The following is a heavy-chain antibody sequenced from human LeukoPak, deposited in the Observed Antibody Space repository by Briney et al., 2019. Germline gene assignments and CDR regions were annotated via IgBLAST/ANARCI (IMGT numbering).Heavy chain of an antibody. V-gene: IGHV3-30*18. D-gene: IGHD2-15*01. J-gene: IGHJ4*02. CDR1: GFTFRDYS. CDR3: AKLGYGFDY. Sequence: GGSLRLSCEVSGFTFRDYSIHWFRQAPGGWLEWVAHISYNGIDEHYAGSVKGRFTVSRDDSKNTAYLLMSGLTTEDTAFYYCAKLGYGFDYWGQGTLVIVSS. CDR2: ISYNGIDE.